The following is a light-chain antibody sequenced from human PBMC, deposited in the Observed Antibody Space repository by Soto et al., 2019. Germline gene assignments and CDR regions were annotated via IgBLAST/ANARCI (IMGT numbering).Light chain of an antibody. J-gene: IGKJ5*01. V-gene: IGKV3-20*01. Sequence: EIVLTQSPGTLSLSPGERATLSCRASQSVSSSYLAWYHQKPGQALRLLIYGVSSRATGIPDRFSGSGSGTYFTLTISRLEPEDFAVYYCQQYGSSPAITFGQGTRLEMK. CDR3: QQYGSSPAIT. CDR1: QSVSSSY. CDR2: GVS.